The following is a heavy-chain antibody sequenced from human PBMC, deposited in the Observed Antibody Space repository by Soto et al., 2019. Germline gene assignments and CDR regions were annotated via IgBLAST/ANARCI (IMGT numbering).Heavy chain of an antibody. CDR2: IWYDGSNK. Sequence: PGGSLRLSCAASGFTFSSYGMHWVRQAPGKGLEWVAVIWYDGSNKYYADSVKGRFTISRDNSKNTLYLQMNSLRAEDTAVYYCARDLHAHYYDSSGPNWFDPWGQGTLVTVSS. V-gene: IGHV3-33*01. CDR3: ARDLHAHYYDSSGPNWFDP. D-gene: IGHD3-22*01. J-gene: IGHJ5*02. CDR1: GFTFSSYG.